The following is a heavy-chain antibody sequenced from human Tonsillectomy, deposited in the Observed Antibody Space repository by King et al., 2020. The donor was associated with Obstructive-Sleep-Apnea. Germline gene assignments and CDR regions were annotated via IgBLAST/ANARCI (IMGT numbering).Heavy chain of an antibody. V-gene: IGHV4-34*01. CDR3: GRNDYGDYGALD. D-gene: IGHD4-17*01. J-gene: IGHJ4*02. CDR2: IKDSGST. CDR1: GGSFSGFS. Sequence: VQLQQWGAGLLKPSETLSLTCAVSGGSFSGFSWSWIRKPPGKGLEWMGDIKDSGSTNYAPSLTSRVTISIDTSKNPFSLKLSSVTAADTAVYYCGRNDYGDYGALDWGQGTLVTVAS.